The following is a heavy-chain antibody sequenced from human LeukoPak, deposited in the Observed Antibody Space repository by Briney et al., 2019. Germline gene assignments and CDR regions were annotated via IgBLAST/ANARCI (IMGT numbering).Heavy chain of an antibody. CDR1: GYTFTSYA. D-gene: IGHD2-2*01. CDR2: INAGNGNT. CDR3: ARVEVVPDNWFDP. J-gene: IGHJ5*02. Sequence: ASVKVSCKASGYTFTSYAMHWVRQAPGQRLGWMGWINAGNGNTKYSQKFQGRVTITRDTSASTAYMELSNLRSEDTAVYYCARVEVVPDNWFDPWGQGTLVTVSS. V-gene: IGHV1-3*01.